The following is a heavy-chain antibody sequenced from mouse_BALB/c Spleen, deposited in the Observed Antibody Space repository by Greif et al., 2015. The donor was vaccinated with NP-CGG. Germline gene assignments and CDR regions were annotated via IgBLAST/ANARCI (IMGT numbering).Heavy chain of an antibody. CDR1: GYTFTSYY. V-gene: IGHV1S16*01. CDR2: INPSNGGT. CDR3: TTMITTILSMDY. D-gene: IGHD2-4*01. Sequence: VKLQESGAELVKPGASVKLSCKASGYTFTSYYMYWVKQRPGQGLEWIGGINPSNGGTNFNEKFRSKATLTVDKSSSTAYMQLSSLTSEDSAVYYCTTMITTILSMDYWGQGTSVTVSS. J-gene: IGHJ4*01.